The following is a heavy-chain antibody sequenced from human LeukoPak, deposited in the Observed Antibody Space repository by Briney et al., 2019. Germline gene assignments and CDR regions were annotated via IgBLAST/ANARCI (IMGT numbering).Heavy chain of an antibody. CDR2: INHSGST. Sequence: SETLSLTCAVYGGSFSGYDWSWIRQPPGKGLEWIGEINHSGSTNYNPSLKSRVTISVDTSKNQFSLKLSSVTAADTAVYYCARGRYSSGPFDYWGQGTLVTVSS. J-gene: IGHJ4*02. CDR3: ARGRYSSGPFDY. D-gene: IGHD6-19*01. CDR1: GGSFSGYD. V-gene: IGHV4-34*01.